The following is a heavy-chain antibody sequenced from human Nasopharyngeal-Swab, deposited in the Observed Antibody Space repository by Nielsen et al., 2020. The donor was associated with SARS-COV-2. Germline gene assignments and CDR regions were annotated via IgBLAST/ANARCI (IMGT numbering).Heavy chain of an antibody. J-gene: IGHJ4*02. V-gene: IGHV3-53*01. D-gene: IGHD3-16*01. CDR2: TYSGGST. Sequence: GGSLRLSCAASGFTFKNYGMSWVRQAPGKGLEWVSVTYSGGSTYYADSVSGRFTISRDDSKNTLDLQMDSLGAEDTAVYYCARDWGDWGQGTLVTVSS. CDR1: GFTFKNYG. CDR3: ARDWGD.